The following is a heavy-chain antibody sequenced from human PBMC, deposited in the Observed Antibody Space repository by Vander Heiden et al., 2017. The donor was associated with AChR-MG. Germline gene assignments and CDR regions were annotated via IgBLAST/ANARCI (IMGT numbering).Heavy chain of an antibody. Sequence: QVQLVQSGAEVKKPGSSVKISCKASGGTFSRYTLNWVPQAPQQGLEWMGGIIPVFGTASYAQKFQGSVTITADESTSTAYMELSSLKSEDTAVYYCARELGYPPSGSYYFYWGQGTLVTVSS. J-gene: IGHJ4*02. CDR2: IIPVFGTA. CDR3: ARELGYPPSGSYYFY. V-gene: IGHV1-69*01. CDR1: GGTFSRYT. D-gene: IGHD1-26*01.